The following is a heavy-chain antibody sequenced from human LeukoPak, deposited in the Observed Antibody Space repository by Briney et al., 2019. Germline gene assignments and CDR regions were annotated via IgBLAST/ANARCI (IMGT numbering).Heavy chain of an antibody. CDR2: IKYDGSNE. Sequence: GGSLRLSCAASGFTFSNYGVHWVRQAPGKGLEWVAFIKYDGSNEYYADSVKGRFTISRDNAENSLYLQMNSLRADDTAVYYCARGQYLFHYWGQGTLVTVSS. V-gene: IGHV3-30*02. CDR1: GFTFSNYG. CDR3: ARGQYLFHY. J-gene: IGHJ4*02. D-gene: IGHD2-2*02.